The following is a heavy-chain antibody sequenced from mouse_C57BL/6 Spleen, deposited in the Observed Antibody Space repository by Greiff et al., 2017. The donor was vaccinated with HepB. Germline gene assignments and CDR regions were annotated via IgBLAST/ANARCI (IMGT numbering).Heavy chain of an antibody. CDR1: GYTFTSYW. D-gene: IGHD1-1*01. Sequence: QVQLQQPGTELVKPGASVKLSCKASGYTFTSYWMHWVKQRPGQGLEWIGNINPSNGGTNYNEKFKSKATLTVDKSSSTAYMQLSSLTSEDSAVYYCAREPPPRDYYYGSSPAWFAYWGQGTLVTVSA. CDR3: AREPPPRDYYYGSSPAWFAY. J-gene: IGHJ3*01. CDR2: INPSNGGT. V-gene: IGHV1-53*01.